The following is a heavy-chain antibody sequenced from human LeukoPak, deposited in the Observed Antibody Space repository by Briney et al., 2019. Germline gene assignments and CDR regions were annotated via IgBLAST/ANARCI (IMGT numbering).Heavy chain of an antibody. D-gene: IGHD3-3*01. CDR2: INPNSGGT. V-gene: IGHV1-2*02. Sequence: GASVKVSCKASGYSFTGYYMHWGRQAPGQGFEWMGWINPNSGGTNYAQKFQGRVTMTRDTSISTACMELSRLRSDDTAMYYCARARLEWLFGFDPWGQGTLVTVSS. CDR1: GYSFTGYY. CDR3: ARARLEWLFGFDP. J-gene: IGHJ5*02.